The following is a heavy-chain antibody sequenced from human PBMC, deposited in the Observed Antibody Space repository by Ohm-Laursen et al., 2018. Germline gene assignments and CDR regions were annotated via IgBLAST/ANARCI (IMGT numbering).Heavy chain of an antibody. D-gene: IGHD1-26*01. CDR3: AKVAHSGSRNWFDP. CDR2: ISGSGGST. J-gene: IGHJ5*02. Sequence: GSLRLSCTASGFTFTNAWMSWVRQAPGKGLEWVSAISGSGGSTYYADSVKGRFTISRDNSKNTLYLQMNSLRAEDTAVYYCAKVAHSGSRNWFDPWGQGTLVTVSS. V-gene: IGHV3-23*01. CDR1: GFTFTNAW.